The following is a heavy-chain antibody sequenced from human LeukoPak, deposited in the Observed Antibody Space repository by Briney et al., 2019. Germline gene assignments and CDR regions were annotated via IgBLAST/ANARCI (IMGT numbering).Heavy chain of an antibody. D-gene: IGHD3-10*01. Sequence: TGGSLRLSCAASGFNVSKSYLSWVRQAPGKGLEWVAVIYSAGTTYYADSVKGRFTISREKSTNTLYLQMNSLSAEDTAVYYCARNLAPLLWFEEPREVWGKGTTVTVSS. CDR3: ARNLAPLLWFEEPREV. CDR2: IYSAGTT. V-gene: IGHV3-53*01. J-gene: IGHJ6*04. CDR1: GFNVSKSY.